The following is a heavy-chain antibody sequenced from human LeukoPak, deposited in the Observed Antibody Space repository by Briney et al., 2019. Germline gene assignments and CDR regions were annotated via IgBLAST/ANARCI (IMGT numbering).Heavy chain of an antibody. CDR1: GGTFSSYA. J-gene: IGHJ3*02. V-gene: IGHV1-69*13. CDR3: ASKWGRGTRHCSGGSCYQDAFDI. CDR2: IIPIFGTA. D-gene: IGHD2-15*01. Sequence: SVKVSCKASGGTFSSYAISWVRQAPGQGLEWMGGIIPIFGTANYAQKFQGRVTITADESTSTAYMELSSLRSEDTAVYYCASKWGRGTRHCSGGSCYQDAFDIWGQGTMVTVSS.